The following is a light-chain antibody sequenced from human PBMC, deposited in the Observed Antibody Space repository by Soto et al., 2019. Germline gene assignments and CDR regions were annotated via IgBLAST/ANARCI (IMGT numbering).Light chain of an antibody. J-gene: IGLJ3*02. CDR1: SGYSNYK. Sequence: QSVLTQPPSASASLGASVTLTCTLSSGYSNYKVDWYQQRPGKGPRFVMRVGTGGIVGSKGDGIPDRFSVLGSGLNRYLTIKNIQEEDESDYHCGADHGSGSNVAPRFGGGTKLTVL. V-gene: IGLV9-49*01. CDR3: GADHGSGSNVAPR. CDR2: VGTGGIVG.